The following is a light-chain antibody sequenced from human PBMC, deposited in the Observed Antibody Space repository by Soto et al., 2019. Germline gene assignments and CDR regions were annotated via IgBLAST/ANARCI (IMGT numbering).Light chain of an antibody. V-gene: IGLV1-40*01. J-gene: IGLJ1*01. CDR1: SSNIGAGYE. Sequence: QLVLTQPPSVSEAPGQRVTISCTGSSSNIGAGYEAHWYQQVPGTAPKLLIYENNNRPSGVPDRFSGSKSVTSASLAITGLQAEDEAEYYCRSYDSSLSGYVFGTGTKLTVL. CDR3: RSYDSSLSGYV. CDR2: ENN.